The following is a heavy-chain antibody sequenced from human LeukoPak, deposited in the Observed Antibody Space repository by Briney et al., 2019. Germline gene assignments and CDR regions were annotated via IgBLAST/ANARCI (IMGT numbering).Heavy chain of an antibody. CDR3: ARTGYDILTGYFSANDAFDI. Sequence: GGSLRLSCAASGFTFSSYGMHWVRQAPGKGLEWVTFIRYDGSNKYYADSVKGRFTISRDNSKNTLYLQMNSLRAEDTAVYYCARTGYDILTGYFSANDAFDIWGQGTMVTVSS. V-gene: IGHV3-30*02. J-gene: IGHJ3*02. CDR1: GFTFSSYG. D-gene: IGHD3-9*01. CDR2: IRYDGSNK.